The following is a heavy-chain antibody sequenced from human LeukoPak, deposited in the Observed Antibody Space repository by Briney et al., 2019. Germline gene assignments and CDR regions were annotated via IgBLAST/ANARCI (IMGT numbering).Heavy chain of an antibody. Sequence: SQTLSLTCAVSGGSISSGGYSWSWIRQPPGKGLEWIGYIYHSGSTYYNPSLKSRVTILVDRSKNQFSLKLSSVTAADTAVYYCARFCSGGSCPFDPWGLGTLVTVSS. CDR1: GGSISSGGYS. CDR3: ARFCSGGSCPFDP. V-gene: IGHV4-30-2*01. CDR2: IYHSGST. D-gene: IGHD2-15*01. J-gene: IGHJ5*02.